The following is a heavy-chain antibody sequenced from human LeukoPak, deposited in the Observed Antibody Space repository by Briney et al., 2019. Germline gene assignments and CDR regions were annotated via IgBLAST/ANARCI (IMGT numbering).Heavy chain of an antibody. V-gene: IGHV4-4*07. CDR2: IYTSGST. CDR1: GGSISSYY. CDR3: ARGIGGDRSLYWYFDL. J-gene: IGHJ2*01. D-gene: IGHD1-26*01. Sequence: SETLSLTCTVSGGSISSYYWSWIRQPAGKGLEWIGRIYTSGSTNYNPSLKSRVTMSVDTSKNQFSLKLSSVTAADTAVYYCARGIGGDRSLYWYFDLWGRGTLATVSS.